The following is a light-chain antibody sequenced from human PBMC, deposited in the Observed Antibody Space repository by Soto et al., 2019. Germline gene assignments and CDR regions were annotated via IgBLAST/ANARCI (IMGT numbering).Light chain of an antibody. Sequence: QSVLTQPPSASGSPGQSVTISCTGTGSDVGGYNYVSWYQHHPGKAPKLMLYEVSTRPSGVPDRCSGSKSGNTASLTVSGLQAEDEADYYCSSYAGSNIYVVFGGGTKLTVL. V-gene: IGLV2-8*01. CDR1: GSDVGGYNY. CDR2: EVS. J-gene: IGLJ2*01. CDR3: SSYAGSNIYVV.